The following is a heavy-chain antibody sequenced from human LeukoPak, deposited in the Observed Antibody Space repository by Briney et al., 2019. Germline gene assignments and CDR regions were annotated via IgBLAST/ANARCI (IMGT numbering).Heavy chain of an antibody. CDR2: IIPIFATA. CDR1: GGTFSSYA. J-gene: IGHJ4*02. D-gene: IGHD3-22*01. Sequence: SVKVSCKASGGTFSSYAISWVRQAPGQGLEWMGGIIPIFATANYAQKLQGRVTITADESTSTAYMELSSLRSEDTAVYYCARGPITTRSHFDYWGQGTLVTVSS. CDR3: ARGPITTRSHFDY. V-gene: IGHV1-69*13.